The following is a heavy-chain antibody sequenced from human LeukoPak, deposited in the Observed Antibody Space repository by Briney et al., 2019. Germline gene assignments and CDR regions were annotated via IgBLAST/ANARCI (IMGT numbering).Heavy chain of an antibody. CDR1: GGSISSGDYY. Sequence: SETLSLTCTVSGGSISSGDYYWSWIRQPPGKGLEWIGYIYYSGSTYYNPSLKSRVTISVDTSKNQFSLKLSSVTAADTAVYYCARDYRSQLRWFDPWGQGTLVTVSS. CDR3: ARDYRSQLRWFDP. J-gene: IGHJ5*02. D-gene: IGHD2-2*01. CDR2: IYYSGST. V-gene: IGHV4-30-4*01.